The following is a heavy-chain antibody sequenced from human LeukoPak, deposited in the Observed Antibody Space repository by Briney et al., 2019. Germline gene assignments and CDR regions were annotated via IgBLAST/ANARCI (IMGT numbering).Heavy chain of an antibody. CDR3: TRERGPKTDDNGPLAY. CDR2: IWDDGTNE. J-gene: IGHJ4*02. CDR1: GFTFSSYG. D-gene: IGHD3-16*01. V-gene: IGHV3-33*01. Sequence: GGSLRLSCAASGFTFSSYGMHWVRQAPGKGLEWLAIIWDDGTNEFYADSVKGRFTISRDNSKNTLFLQMNSLRADDTAVYYCTRERGPKTDDNGPLAYWGQGTLVIVSS.